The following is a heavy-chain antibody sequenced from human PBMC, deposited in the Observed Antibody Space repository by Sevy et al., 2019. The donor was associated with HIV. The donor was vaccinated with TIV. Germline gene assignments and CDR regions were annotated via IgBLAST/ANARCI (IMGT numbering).Heavy chain of an antibody. CDR2: ISAYNSNT. D-gene: IGHD3-16*01. CDR1: GYNFTSYG. V-gene: IGHV1-18*01. J-gene: IGHJ6*02. CDR3: ARGFARIYYYYGMDV. Sequence: ASVKVSCKASGYNFTSYGISWVRQAPGQGLEWMGWISAYNSNTNYAQKLQGRVTMTTDTSTSTAYMELRSLRSDDTAVYYCARGFARIYYYYGMDVWGQGTTVTVSS.